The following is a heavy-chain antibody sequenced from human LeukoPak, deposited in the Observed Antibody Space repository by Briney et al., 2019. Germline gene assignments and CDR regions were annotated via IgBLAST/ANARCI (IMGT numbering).Heavy chain of an antibody. D-gene: IGHD2-2*01. Sequence: SETLSLTCTVSGGSISSSSYYWGWIRQPPGKGLEWIGSIYYSGSTYYNPSLKSQVTISVDTSKNQFSLKLSSVTAADTAVYYCARDQVASANNWFDPWGQGTLVTVSS. J-gene: IGHJ5*02. CDR2: IYYSGST. CDR1: GGSISSSSYY. V-gene: IGHV4-39*02. CDR3: ARDQVASANNWFDP.